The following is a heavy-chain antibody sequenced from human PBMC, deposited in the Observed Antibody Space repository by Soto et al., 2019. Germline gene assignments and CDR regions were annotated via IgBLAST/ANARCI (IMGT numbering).Heavy chain of an antibody. CDR3: AREPNRGKDY. CDR2: ISYDGSNK. Sequence: GGSLRLSCAASGFTFSSYAMHWVRQAPGKGLEWVAVISYDGSNKYYTDSVKGRFTISRDNSKNTLYLQMNSLRAEDTAVYYCAREPNRGKDYWGQGTLVTVSS. V-gene: IGHV3-30-3*01. CDR1: GFTFSSYA. D-gene: IGHD3-16*01. J-gene: IGHJ4*02.